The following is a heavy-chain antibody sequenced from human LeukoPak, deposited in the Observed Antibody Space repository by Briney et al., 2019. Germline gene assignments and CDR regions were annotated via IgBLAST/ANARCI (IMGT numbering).Heavy chain of an antibody. CDR1: GFTFSSYG. Sequence: GGSLRLSCAASGFTFSSYGMHWVRQAPGKGLEWVAVIWYDGSKKYYADSVKGRFTISRDNSKNTLYLQMNSLRAEDTAVYYCARGYLVATSGFDYWGQGTLVTVSS. V-gene: IGHV3-33*01. D-gene: IGHD5-12*01. CDR3: ARGYLVATSGFDY. CDR2: IWYDGSKK. J-gene: IGHJ4*02.